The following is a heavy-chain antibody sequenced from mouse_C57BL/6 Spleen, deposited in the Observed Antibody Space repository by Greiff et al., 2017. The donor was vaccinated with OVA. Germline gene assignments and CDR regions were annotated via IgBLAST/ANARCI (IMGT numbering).Heavy chain of an antibody. D-gene: IGHD4-1*01. V-gene: IGHV5-9*01. CDR1: GFTFSSYT. Sequence: DVHLVESGGGLVKPGGSLKLSCAASGFTFSSYTMSWVRQTPEKRLEWVATISGGGGNTYYPDSVKGRFTISRDNAKNTLYLQMSSLRSEDTALYYCARLWDGYFDYWGQGTTLTVSS. CDR3: ARLWDGYFDY. CDR2: ISGGGGNT. J-gene: IGHJ2*01.